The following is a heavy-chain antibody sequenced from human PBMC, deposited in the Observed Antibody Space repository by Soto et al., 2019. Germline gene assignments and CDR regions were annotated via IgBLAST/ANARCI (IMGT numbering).Heavy chain of an antibody. CDR2: ISAYNGNT. D-gene: IGHD2-15*01. CDR3: ARGLYCTCRSCNGSDY. CDR1: GYTFTSYG. Sequence: QVQLVQSGAEVKKPGASVKVSCKASGYTFTSYGISWVRQAPGQGLEWMGWISAYNGNTNYAQKLQGRVTMTTDTSTSTAYMELRGLISDDTAVYYYARGLYCTCRSCNGSDYWGQGTLVTVSS. V-gene: IGHV1-18*01. J-gene: IGHJ4*02.